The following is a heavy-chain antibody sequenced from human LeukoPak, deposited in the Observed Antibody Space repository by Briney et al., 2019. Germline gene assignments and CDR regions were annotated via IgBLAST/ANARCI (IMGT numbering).Heavy chain of an antibody. D-gene: IGHD3-10*01. CDR3: ARGLYYGSGSFKVFYY. Sequence: GGSLRLSCAASGFTVSSNYMSWVRQAPGKGLEWVSAISGSGGSTYYADSVKGRFTISRDNSKNTLYLQMNSLRAEDTAVYYCARGLYYGSGSFKVFYYWGQGTLVTVSS. CDR1: GFTVSSNY. J-gene: IGHJ4*02. V-gene: IGHV3-23*01. CDR2: ISGSGGST.